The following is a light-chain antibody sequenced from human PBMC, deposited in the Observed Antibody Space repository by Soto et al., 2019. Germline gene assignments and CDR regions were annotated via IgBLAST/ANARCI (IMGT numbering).Light chain of an antibody. J-gene: IGLJ3*02. CDR3: SSYTISDTWV. CDR1: SSDVGGYDY. Sequence: QSALTQPASVSGSPGQSITISCTGSSSDVGGYDYVSWYQHHPGKAPKLMIYDVSNRPSGVSNRFSGSKSDNTASLTISGLQAEDEAEYHCSSYTISDTWVFGGGTKVTVL. V-gene: IGLV2-14*01. CDR2: DVS.